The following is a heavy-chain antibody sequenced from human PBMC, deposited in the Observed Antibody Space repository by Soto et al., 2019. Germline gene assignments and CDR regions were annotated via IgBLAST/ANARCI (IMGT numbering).Heavy chain of an antibody. V-gene: IGHV4-59*08. D-gene: IGHD2-21*02. CDR2: IYYSGST. J-gene: IGHJ5*02. Sequence: SETLSLTCTVSGASITTYYWSWIRQPPGKGLEWIGYIYYSGSTYYNPSLKSRVTVSVDTSKNQFSLKLSSVTAADTAVYYCARHPSDFWFDPWGQGTLVTVSS. CDR3: ARHPSDFWFDP. CDR1: GASITTYY.